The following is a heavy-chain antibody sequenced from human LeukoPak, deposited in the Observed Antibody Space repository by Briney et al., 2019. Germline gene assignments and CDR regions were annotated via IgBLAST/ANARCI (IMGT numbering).Heavy chain of an antibody. Sequence: GGSLRLSCAGSGFVLSHLWMNWVRQAPGKGLEWVGSITPDGTGANYVDSVKGRFSISRDNAKSYLSLQMSSLRAEDTAVYYCVRDNGYCTGGSCYSVFDSWGQGSLVTVSS. J-gene: IGHJ5*01. CDR2: ITPDGTGA. D-gene: IGHD2-15*01. CDR3: VRDNGYCTGGSCYSVFDS. V-gene: IGHV3-7*01. CDR1: GFVLSHLW.